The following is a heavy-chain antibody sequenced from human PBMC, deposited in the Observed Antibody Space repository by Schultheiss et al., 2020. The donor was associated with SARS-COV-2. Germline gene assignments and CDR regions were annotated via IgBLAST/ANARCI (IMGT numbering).Heavy chain of an antibody. Sequence: GGSLRLSCAASGFTFSSYSMNWVRQAPGKGLEWVSYISSSGSTIYYADSVKGRFTISRDNAKNSLYLQMNSLRAEDTAVYYCARERGKADYYDSSGYSDFDYWGQGTLVTVSS. CDR1: GFTFSSYS. CDR2: ISSSGSTI. V-gene: IGHV3-48*04. J-gene: IGHJ4*02. CDR3: ARERGKADYYDSSGYSDFDY. D-gene: IGHD3-22*01.